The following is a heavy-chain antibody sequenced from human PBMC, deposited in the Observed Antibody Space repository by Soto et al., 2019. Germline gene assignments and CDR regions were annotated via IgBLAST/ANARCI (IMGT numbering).Heavy chain of an antibody. V-gene: IGHV1-69*13. CDR2: IIPIFGTA. J-gene: IGHJ6*02. CDR3: ARDELRFLEWLSYNYYGMDV. Sequence: ASVKVSCKASGGTFSSYAISWVRQAPGQGLEWMGGIIPIFGTANYAQKFQGRVTITADESTSTAYMELSSLRSEDTAVYYCARDELRFLEWLSYNYYGMDVWGQGTTVIVSS. CDR1: GGTFSSYA. D-gene: IGHD3-3*01.